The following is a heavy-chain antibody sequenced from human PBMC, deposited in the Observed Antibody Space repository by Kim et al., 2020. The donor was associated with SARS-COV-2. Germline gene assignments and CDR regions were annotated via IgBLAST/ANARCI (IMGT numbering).Heavy chain of an antibody. D-gene: IGHD6-19*01. J-gene: IGHJ4*02. CDR1: GFTFSSYG. Sequence: GGSLRLSCAASGFTFSSYGMHWVRQAPGKGLEWVAVIWYDGSNKYYADSVKGRFTISRDNSKNTLYLQMNSLRAEDTAVYYCAREGIAVAAFDYWGQGTLVTVSS. CDR3: AREGIAVAAFDY. V-gene: IGHV3-33*01. CDR2: IWYDGSNK.